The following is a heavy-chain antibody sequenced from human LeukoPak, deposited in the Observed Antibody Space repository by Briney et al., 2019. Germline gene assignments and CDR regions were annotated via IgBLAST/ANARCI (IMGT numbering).Heavy chain of an antibody. CDR2: ISWNSGSI. CDR3: ARWDSSTYFDY. J-gene: IGHJ4*02. D-gene: IGHD6-13*01. V-gene: IGHV3-9*01. CDR1: GFTFDDYA. Sequence: GGSLRLSCAASGFTFDDYAMHWVRQALGKGLEWVSGISWNSGSIGYADSVKGRFTISRDNAKNSLYLQMSSLRAEDTAVYYCARWDSSTYFDYWGQGTLVTVSS.